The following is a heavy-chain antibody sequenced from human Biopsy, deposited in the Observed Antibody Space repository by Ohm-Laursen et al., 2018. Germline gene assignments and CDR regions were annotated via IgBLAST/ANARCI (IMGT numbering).Heavy chain of an antibody. Sequence: SLRLSCAASGFTFRTYGMHWVRLAPGKGLEWVAVISYDQITKHYADSARGRFTISRDNSKDTLYLQVNSLRAEDTAVYYCAKDLSVYYYYGIDVWGQGTTVTVSS. D-gene: IGHD5/OR15-5a*01. J-gene: IGHJ6*02. V-gene: IGHV3-30*18. CDR2: ISYDQITK. CDR3: AKDLSVYYYYGIDV. CDR1: GFTFRTYG.